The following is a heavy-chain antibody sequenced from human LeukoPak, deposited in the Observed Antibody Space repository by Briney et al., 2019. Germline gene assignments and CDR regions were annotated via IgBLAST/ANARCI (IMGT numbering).Heavy chain of an antibody. J-gene: IGHJ4*02. D-gene: IGHD5-18*01. V-gene: IGHV4-38-2*01. CDR3: ARQQLWPNYFDY. CDR2: TYHSGTS. CDR1: GYSISSGYY. Sequence: SETLSLTCAVSGYSISSGYYWGWVRQSPGKGLEWIGNTYHSGTSYYNPSLKSRVTISVDTSKNQFSLKLSSVTAADTAVYYCARQQLWPNYFDYWGQGTLVTVSS.